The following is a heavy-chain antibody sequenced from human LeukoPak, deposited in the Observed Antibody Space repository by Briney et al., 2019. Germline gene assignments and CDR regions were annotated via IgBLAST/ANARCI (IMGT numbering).Heavy chain of an antibody. V-gene: IGHV3-33*06. CDR2: IWYDGSNK. J-gene: IGHJ4*02. Sequence: GGSLRLSCAASGFTFSSYGMHWVRQAPGKGLEWVAVIWYDGSNKYYADSVKGQFTISRGNSKNTLYLQMNSLRAEDTAVYYCAKDLAAMGHDWGQGTLVTVSS. CDR1: GFTFSSYG. D-gene: IGHD5-18*01. CDR3: AKDLAAMGHD.